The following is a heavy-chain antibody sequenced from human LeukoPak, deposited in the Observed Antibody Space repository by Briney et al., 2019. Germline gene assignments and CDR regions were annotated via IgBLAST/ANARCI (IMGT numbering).Heavy chain of an antibody. D-gene: IGHD5-12*01. CDR3: ARQGYSGYADY. Sequence: ASVKVSCKASSYTFTNYAFTWVRQAPGQGLEWMGWMNPNSGNTGYAQKFQGRVTITRNTSISTAYIELSSLRSEDTAVYYCARQGYSGYADYWGQGTLVTVSS. CDR1: SYTFTNYA. CDR2: MNPNSGNT. V-gene: IGHV1-8*03. J-gene: IGHJ4*02.